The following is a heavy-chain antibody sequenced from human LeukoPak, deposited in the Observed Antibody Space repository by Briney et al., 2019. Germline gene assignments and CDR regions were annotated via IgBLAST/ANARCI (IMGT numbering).Heavy chain of an antibody. CDR3: ARDRLLNPFDY. V-gene: IGHV3-33*01. CDR1: GFTFSSYG. J-gene: IGHJ4*02. CDR2: IWYDGSNK. D-gene: IGHD1-26*01. Sequence: GGSLRLSCAASGFTFSSYGMHWVRQAPGKGLEWVAVIWYDGSNKYYADPVKGRFTISRDNSKNTLYLQMNSLRAEDTAVYYCARDRLLNPFDYWGQGTLVTVSS.